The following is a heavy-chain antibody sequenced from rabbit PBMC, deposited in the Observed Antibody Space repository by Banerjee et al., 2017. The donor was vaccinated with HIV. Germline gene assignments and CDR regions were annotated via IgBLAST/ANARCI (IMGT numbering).Heavy chain of an antibody. CDR3: ARDLAGVIGWNFGL. Sequence: LKESGGGLVQPGGSLTLTCTASGFDISNYHMCWVRQAPGKGLEWIGIIYAGKGIKDYASWVNGRFTLSSDNAQNTVDLQMNSLSAADTATYFCARDLAGVIGWNFGLWGPGTLVTVS. CDR2: IYAGKGIK. D-gene: IGHD4-1*01. CDR1: GFDISNYH. J-gene: IGHJ4*01. V-gene: IGHV1S7*01.